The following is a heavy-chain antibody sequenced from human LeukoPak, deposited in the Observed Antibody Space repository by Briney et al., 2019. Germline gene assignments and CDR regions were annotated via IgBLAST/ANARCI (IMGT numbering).Heavy chain of an antibody. Sequence: GGSLRLSCAASGFTFSSYSMNWVRQAPGKGLEWVSSISSSSYIYYADSVKGRFTISRDNSKNTLYLQMNSLRAEDTAVYYCAKVCSGGSCLVDYWGQGTLVTVSS. CDR1: GFTFSSYS. CDR3: AKVCSGGSCLVDY. CDR2: ISSSSYI. J-gene: IGHJ4*02. V-gene: IGHV3-21*01. D-gene: IGHD2-15*01.